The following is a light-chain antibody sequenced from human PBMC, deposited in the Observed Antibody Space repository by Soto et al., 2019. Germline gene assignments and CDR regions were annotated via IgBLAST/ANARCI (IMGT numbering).Light chain of an antibody. CDR2: DNN. V-gene: IGLV1-51*01. Sequence: QSVLTQPPSVSAAPGQKVTISCSGSSSNIGRNFVSWYQQLPGTAPKLLIYDNNKRPSGIPDRFSGSKSGTSATLGITGLQTGDEDDYYCGAWDSSLSVVLFGGGTKLTVL. CDR1: SSNIGRNF. CDR3: GAWDSSLSVVL. J-gene: IGLJ2*01.